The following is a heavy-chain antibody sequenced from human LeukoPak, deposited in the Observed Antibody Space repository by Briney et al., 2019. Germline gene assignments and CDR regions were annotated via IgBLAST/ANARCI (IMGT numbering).Heavy chain of an antibody. V-gene: IGHV1-18*01. D-gene: IGHD3-9*01. CDR1: GYTFTSYG. J-gene: IGHJ6*02. CDR3: AGGILTGYPEYYYYGMDV. CDR2: ISAYNGNT. Sequence: GASVKVSCKASGYTFTSYGISWVRQAPGQGLEWMGWISAYNGNTNYAQKLQGRVTMTTDTSTSTAYMELRSLRSDDTAVYYCAGGILTGYPEYYYYGMDVWGQGTTVTVSS.